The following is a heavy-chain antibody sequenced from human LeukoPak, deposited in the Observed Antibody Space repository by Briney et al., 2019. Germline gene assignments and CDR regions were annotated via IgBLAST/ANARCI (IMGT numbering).Heavy chain of an antibody. J-gene: IGHJ3*02. CDR3: ARHSDLLRFLEWSQATDAFDI. CDR2: IFYSGTT. Sequence: PSETLSLTCSVSGGSISSSSYYWGWIRQSPGKGLEWIGSIFYSGTTFYNPSLKSRVTISVDTSKNQFSLKLSSVTAADTAVYYCARHSDLLRFLEWSQATDAFDIWGQGTMVTVSS. CDR1: GGSISSSSYY. V-gene: IGHV4-39*01. D-gene: IGHD3-3*01.